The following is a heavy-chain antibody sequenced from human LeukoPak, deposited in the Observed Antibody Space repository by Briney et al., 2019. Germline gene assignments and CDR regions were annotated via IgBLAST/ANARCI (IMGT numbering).Heavy chain of an antibody. J-gene: IGHJ4*02. V-gene: IGHV1-8*03. CDR1: GYTFTSYD. CDR3: ARGGGKQQLPSDY. D-gene: IGHD6-13*01. Sequence: ASVKVSCKASGYTFTSYDINWVRQATGQGRDWMGWMNPNSGNTGYAQKFQGRVTITRNTSISTAYMELSSLRSEDTAVYYCARGGGKQQLPSDYWGQGTLVTVSS. CDR2: MNPNSGNT.